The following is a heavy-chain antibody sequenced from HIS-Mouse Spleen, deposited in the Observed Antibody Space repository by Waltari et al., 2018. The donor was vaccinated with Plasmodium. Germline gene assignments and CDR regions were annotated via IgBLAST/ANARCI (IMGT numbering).Heavy chain of an antibody. J-gene: IGHJ2*01. Sequence: EVQLVESGGGLVQPGGSLSLSCAASGFTCCSYWMRVVRQAPGKGLEWVANIKQDGSEKYYVDSVKGRFTISRDNAKNSLYLQMNSLRAEDTAVYYCASSWYWYFDLWGRGTLVTVSS. CDR3: ASSWYWYFDL. CDR2: IKQDGSEK. V-gene: IGHV3-7*01. D-gene: IGHD6-13*01. CDR1: GFTCCSYW.